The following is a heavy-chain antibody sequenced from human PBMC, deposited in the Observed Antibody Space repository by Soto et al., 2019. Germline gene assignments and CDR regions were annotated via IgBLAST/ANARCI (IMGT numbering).Heavy chain of an antibody. V-gene: IGHV3-30-3*01. D-gene: IGHD1-1*01. CDR3: ARETGAFFDY. J-gene: IGHJ4*02. Sequence: QPGGSLRLSCAASGFTFSSYAMHWVRQAPGKGLEWVAVISYDGSNKYYADSVKGRFTISRDNSKNTLYLQMNSLRAEDTAVYYCARETGAFFDYWGQGTLVTVSS. CDR2: ISYDGSNK. CDR1: GFTFSSYA.